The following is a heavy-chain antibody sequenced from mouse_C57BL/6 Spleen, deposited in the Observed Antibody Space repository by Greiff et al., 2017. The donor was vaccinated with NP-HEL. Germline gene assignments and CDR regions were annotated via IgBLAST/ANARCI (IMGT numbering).Heavy chain of an antibody. D-gene: IGHD1-1*01. CDR3: APYGSHLNWYFDV. CDR2: IWWDDDK. Sequence: VKLVESGPGILQPSQTLSLTCSFSGFSLSTFGMGVGWIRQPSGKGLEWLAHIWWDDDKYYNPALKSRLTISKDTSKNQVFLKIANVDTADTATYYCAPYGSHLNWYFDVWGTGTTVTVSS. CDR1: GFSLSTFGMG. V-gene: IGHV8-8*01. J-gene: IGHJ1*03.